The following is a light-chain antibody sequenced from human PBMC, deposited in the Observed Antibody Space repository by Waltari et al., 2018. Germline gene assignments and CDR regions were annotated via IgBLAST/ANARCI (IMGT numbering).Light chain of an antibody. V-gene: IGLV2-14*03. CDR3: SSYTTNTNSGI. J-gene: IGLJ2*01. Sequence: QSALTQPAPVSGSPDKSTTTSCAGTNSNIGASNYVPGSNKHPAKVPKSLIYDVTERPSGVSDRFSGSKSGNTASLTISGLQAEDEADYYFSSYTTNTNSGIFGGGTKLTVL. CDR1: NSNIGASNY. CDR2: DVT.